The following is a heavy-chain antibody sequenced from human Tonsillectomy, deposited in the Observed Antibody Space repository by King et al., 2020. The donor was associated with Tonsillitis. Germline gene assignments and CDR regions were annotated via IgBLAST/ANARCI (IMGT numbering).Heavy chain of an antibody. CDR1: GFTFNNYA. D-gene: IGHD4-17*01. CDR2: ISGSGGST. CDR3: ARGVAIYGDPSLGYDY. J-gene: IGHJ4*02. V-gene: IGHV3-23*04. Sequence: VQLVESGGGLVKPGGSLRLSCAASGFTFNNYAMSWVRQAPGKGLEWVSSISGSGGSTYYADSVRGRFTISRDNSKNTLYLQMNSLRAEDTAIYYCARGVAIYGDPSLGYDYWGQGTLVTVSS.